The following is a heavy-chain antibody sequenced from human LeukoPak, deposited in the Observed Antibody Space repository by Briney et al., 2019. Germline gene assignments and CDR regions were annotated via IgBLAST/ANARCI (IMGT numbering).Heavy chain of an antibody. V-gene: IGHV4-30-2*01. J-gene: IGHJ4*02. CDR3: ARGGDSSGYYYPNFDY. CDR2: IYHSGST. CDR1: GGSISSGGYS. D-gene: IGHD3-22*01. Sequence: SQTLSLTCAVSGGSISSGGYSWSWIRQPPGKGLEWIGYIYHSGSTYYNPSLKSRVTISVDRSKNQFSLKLSSVTAADTAVYYCARGGDSSGYYYPNFDYWGQGTLVTVSS.